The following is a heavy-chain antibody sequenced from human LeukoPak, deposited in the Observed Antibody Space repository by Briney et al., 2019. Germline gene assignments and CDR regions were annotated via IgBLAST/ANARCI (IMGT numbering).Heavy chain of an antibody. D-gene: IGHD3-9*01. CDR1: GFTFSTYS. CDR2: ISSSSSTI. V-gene: IGHV3-48*04. Sequence: GGSLRLSCTASGFTFSTYSMNWVRQAPGKGLEWVSYISSSSSTIYYADSVRGRFTISRDNAKNSLYLQLNSLRAEDTAVYYCVRDTKKFDYHGAAFDIWGQGTVVTVSS. J-gene: IGHJ3*02. CDR3: VRDTKKFDYHGAAFDI.